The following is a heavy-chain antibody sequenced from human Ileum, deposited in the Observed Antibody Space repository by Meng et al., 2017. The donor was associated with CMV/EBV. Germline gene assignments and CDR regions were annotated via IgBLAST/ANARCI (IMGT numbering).Heavy chain of an antibody. J-gene: IGHJ5*02. CDR3: ARDGVVLRLIWFDP. CDR2: IYHSGSV. CDR1: GGSISTGNYY. V-gene: IGHV4-39*07. D-gene: IGHD2-2*01. Sequence: SETLSLTCTVSGGSISTGNYYWGWIRQPPGRGLEWIVSIYHSGSVYYNPSLKSRVTMSVDTPKNQCSLRLRSVTAADTAVYYCARDGVVLRLIWFDPWGQGTLVTVSS.